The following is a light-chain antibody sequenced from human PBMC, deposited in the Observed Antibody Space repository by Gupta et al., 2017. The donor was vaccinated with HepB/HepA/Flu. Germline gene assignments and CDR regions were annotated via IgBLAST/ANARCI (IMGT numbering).Light chain of an antibody. CDR2: GAS. V-gene: IGKV3-20*01. J-gene: IGKJ2*01. CDR1: QSVRSSY. CDR3: QQYGSSPGYT. Sequence: EIVLTQSTGTLSLSPGERATLSCRASQSVRSSYFAWYQQKPGQAPRLLIYGASSRATGIPDRFSGSGSGTDFTLTISRLEPEDFAVYYCQQYGSSPGYTFGQGTKLEIK.